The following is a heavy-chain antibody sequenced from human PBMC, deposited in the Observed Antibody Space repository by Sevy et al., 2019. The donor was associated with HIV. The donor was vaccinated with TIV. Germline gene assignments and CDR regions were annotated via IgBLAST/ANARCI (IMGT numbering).Heavy chain of an antibody. CDR2: ISWNGFST. D-gene: IGHD5-18*01. V-gene: IGHV3-9*01. Sequence: GGSLRLSCVASGSGFRFDDYAMNWVRQAPGKGLEWVAGISWNGFSTGYGGPVKGRATISRDNAKNSVYLQMNNLRDADTALYYCAKDTVPVGYRFDYQYTYYYGMDVWGQGTTVTVSS. CDR1: GSGFRFDDYA. CDR3: AKDTVPVGYRFDYQYTYYYGMDV. J-gene: IGHJ6*02.